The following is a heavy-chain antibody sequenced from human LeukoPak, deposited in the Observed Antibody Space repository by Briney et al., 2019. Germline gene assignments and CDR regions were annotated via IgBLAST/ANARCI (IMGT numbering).Heavy chain of an antibody. CDR3: ARVGATKIFDY. CDR2: IYYSGST. V-gene: IGHV4-59*01. J-gene: IGHJ4*02. CDR1: GGSISSYY. Sequence: PSETLSLTCTVSGGSISSYYWSWIRQPPGKGLEWIGYIYYSGSTNYNPSLKSRVTISVDTSKNQFSLKLSSVTAADTAVYYCARVGATKIFDYWGQGTLVTVSS. D-gene: IGHD1-26*01.